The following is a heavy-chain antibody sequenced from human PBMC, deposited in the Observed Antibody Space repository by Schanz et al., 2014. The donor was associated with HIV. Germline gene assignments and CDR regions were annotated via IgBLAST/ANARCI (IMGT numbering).Heavy chain of an antibody. CDR1: GFTFTNHA. CDR3: AKDKSRHTYSSSSIFDP. Sequence: EVQLLESGGGLAQPGGSLTLSCAASGFTFTNHALSWVRQAPGRGLEWVSTVIGSGVRTIYADSVKGRFTISRDNSKNTLYLQMNSLRPEDTAVYYCAKDKSRHTYSSSSIFDPWGQGTLVTVSS. D-gene: IGHD6-13*01. V-gene: IGHV3-23*01. J-gene: IGHJ5*02. CDR2: VIGSGVRT.